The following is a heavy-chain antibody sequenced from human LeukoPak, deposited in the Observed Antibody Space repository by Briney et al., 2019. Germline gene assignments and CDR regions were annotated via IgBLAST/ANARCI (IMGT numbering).Heavy chain of an antibody. CDR1: GFTFSSYS. V-gene: IGHV3-48*02. Sequence: PGGSLRLSCAASGFTFSSYSMNWVRRAPGEGLEWVSYISSSSSTIYYADSVKGRFTISRDNAKNSLYLQMNSLRDEDTAVYYCARDSPYDFWSGYSNWFDPWGQGTLVTVSS. CDR2: ISSSSSTI. CDR3: ARDSPYDFWSGYSNWFDP. J-gene: IGHJ5*02. D-gene: IGHD3-3*01.